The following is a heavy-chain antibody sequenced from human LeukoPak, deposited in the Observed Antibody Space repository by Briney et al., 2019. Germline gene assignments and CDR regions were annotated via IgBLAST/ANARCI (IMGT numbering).Heavy chain of an antibody. CDR1: GFTFSNYW. D-gene: IGHD4-17*01. V-gene: IGHV3-7*01. J-gene: IGHJ6*02. CDR3: ARNMYGDYNNYYYYYAMDV. CDR2: IKQDGSEK. Sequence: GRSLRLSRAVSGFTFSNYWMTWARHAPGKGLEWVANIKQDGSEKNYVDSVKGRFTISRDNAKKSLYLQMHSLRAEDTAVYYCARNMYGDYNNYYYYYAMDVWGQGTTVTVSS.